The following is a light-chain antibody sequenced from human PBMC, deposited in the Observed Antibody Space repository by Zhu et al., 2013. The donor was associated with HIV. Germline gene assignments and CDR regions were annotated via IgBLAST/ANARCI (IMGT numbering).Light chain of an antibody. CDR2: DAS. Sequence: DIQMTQSPSTLSASVGDRVTITCRASQSINTWLAWYQHQPGKAPKLLIYDASNLKSGVPSRFSASGSGTEFTLTIRGLQPEDFATYYCQQYYDFPYTFGQGTKLEIK. J-gene: IGKJ2*01. V-gene: IGKV1-5*01. CDR1: QSINTW. CDR3: QQYYDFPYT.